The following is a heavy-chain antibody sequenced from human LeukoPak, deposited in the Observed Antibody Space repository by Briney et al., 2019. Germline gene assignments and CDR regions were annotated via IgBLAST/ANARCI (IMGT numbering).Heavy chain of an antibody. D-gene: IGHD2-2*02. CDR2: IKQDGGEK. CDR1: GFTFSSYW. J-gene: IGHJ6*03. Sequence: GGSLRLSCAASGFTFSSYWMSWVRQAPGKGLEWVANIKQDGGEKYYVDSVRGRFTISRDNAKNSLYLQMNSLRAEDTAVYYCASTEGYCSSTSCYTGPFYYMDVWGKGTTVTVSS. V-gene: IGHV3-7*01. CDR3: ASTEGYCSSTSCYTGPFYYMDV.